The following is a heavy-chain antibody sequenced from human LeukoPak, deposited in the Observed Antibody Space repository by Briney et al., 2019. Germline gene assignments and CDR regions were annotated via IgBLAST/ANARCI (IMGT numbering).Heavy chain of an antibody. CDR3: ARDAGVVTQPYYFDY. CDR2: ISYDGSNK. J-gene: IGHJ4*02. D-gene: IGHD3-3*01. CDR1: GFTFSSYA. V-gene: IGHV3-30-3*01. Sequence: GGSLRLSCAASGFTFSSYAMHGVRQAPGKGLEWVAVISYDGSNKYYADSVKGRFTISRDNSKNTLYLQMNSLRAEDTAVYYCARDAGVVTQPYYFDYWGQGTLVTVSS.